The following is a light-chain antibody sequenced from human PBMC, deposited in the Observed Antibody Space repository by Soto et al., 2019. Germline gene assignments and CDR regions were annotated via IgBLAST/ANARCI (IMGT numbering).Light chain of an antibody. V-gene: IGKV1-8*01. CDR2: AAS. J-gene: IGKJ4*01. CDR1: QGISSY. CDR3: QQYYSYPLT. Sequence: AIRMTQAPSSFSASTGDRVTITCRASQGISSYLAWYQQKTGKAPKLLIYAASTLQSGVPSRFIGSGSGTDFTLTISCLQSEDFATYYCQQYYSYPLTFGGGTKVEIK.